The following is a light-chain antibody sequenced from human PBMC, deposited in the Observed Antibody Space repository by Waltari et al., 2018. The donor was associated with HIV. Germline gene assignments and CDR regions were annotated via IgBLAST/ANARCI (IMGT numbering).Light chain of an antibody. V-gene: IGLV2-11*01. Sequence: QSALPQPRSVSGSPGPSVTISCPGTSSDVGRYNHVSWYQQPPATAPKLMIYDVTKRPSGVPDHFSGSKSGNTASLTISGLQAEDEADYYCCSYAGTYAPYVFGTGTKVTVL. CDR1: SSDVGRYNH. CDR2: DVT. J-gene: IGLJ1*01. CDR3: CSYAGTYAPYV.